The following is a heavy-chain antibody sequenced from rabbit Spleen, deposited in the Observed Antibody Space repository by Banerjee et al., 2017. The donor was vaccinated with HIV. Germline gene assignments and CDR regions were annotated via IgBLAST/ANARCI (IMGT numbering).Heavy chain of an antibody. CDR3: ARDTGTSFSTYGMDL. J-gene: IGHJ6*01. Sequence: EQLLESGGGLVKPEGSLKLSCTASGFSFSNKAVMCWVRQAPGKGLEWIACINAVTGKAVYASWAKGRFTFSKTSSTTVTLQMTSLTAADTATYFCARDTGTSFSTYGMDLWGPGTSSPS. V-gene: IGHV1S45*01. CDR1: GFSFSNKAV. D-gene: IGHD7-1*01. CDR2: INAVTGKA.